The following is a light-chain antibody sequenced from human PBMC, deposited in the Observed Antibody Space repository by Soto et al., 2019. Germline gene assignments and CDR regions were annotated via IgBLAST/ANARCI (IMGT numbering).Light chain of an antibody. CDR1: SSDVGGYNY. CDR2: EVS. V-gene: IGLV2-14*01. Sequence: QSALTQPASVSGSPGQSITISCTGTSSDVGGYNYVSWYQQHPGKAPKLMIYEVSNRPSGVSNRFSGSKSGNTASLTISGLPADDEADYYCSSSTSSSIDYVFGTGTKLTVL. CDR3: SSSTSSSIDYV. J-gene: IGLJ1*01.